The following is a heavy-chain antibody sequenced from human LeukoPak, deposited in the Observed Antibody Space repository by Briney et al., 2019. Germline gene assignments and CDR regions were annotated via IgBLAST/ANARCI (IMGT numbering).Heavy chain of an antibody. CDR2: IRYDGSNK. V-gene: IGHV3-30*02. CDR1: GFTFSSYG. Sequence: RAGGSLRLSCAASGFTFSSYGMHWVRQAPGKGLEWVAFIRYDGSNKYYADSVKGRFTISRDNSKNTLYLQMSSLRAEDTAVYSCARDPIPEAAHIYFQHWGQGTLVTVSS. CDR3: ARDPIPEAAHIYFQH. J-gene: IGHJ1*01. D-gene: IGHD6-13*01.